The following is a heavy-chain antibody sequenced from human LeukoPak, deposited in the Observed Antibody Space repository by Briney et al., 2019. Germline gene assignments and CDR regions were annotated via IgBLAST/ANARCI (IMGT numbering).Heavy chain of an antibody. V-gene: IGHV3-23*01. CDR3: AKGWRGGTFDY. J-gene: IGHJ4*02. CDR1: GFPFSSYA. D-gene: IGHD3-16*01. Sequence: GSLRLSCAASGFPFSSYAMGWVRQGPGKGPEWVSAISGSGGSTYYADSVKGRFTISRDNSKNTLYLQMNSLRAEDTAVYYCAKGWRGGTFDYWGQGTLVTVSS. CDR2: ISGSGGST.